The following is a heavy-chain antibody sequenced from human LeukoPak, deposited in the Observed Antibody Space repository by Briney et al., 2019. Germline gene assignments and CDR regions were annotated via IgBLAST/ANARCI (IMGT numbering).Heavy chain of an antibody. CDR3: ARGPYGDYSRYFQH. CDR1: GGSFSGYY. D-gene: IGHD4-17*01. V-gene: IGHV4-34*01. CDR2: INHSGST. J-gene: IGHJ1*01. Sequence: SETLSLTCAVYGGSFSGYYWSWIRQPPGKGLEWIGEINHSGSTNYNPSLKSRVTISVDTSKNQFSLKLSSVTAADTAAYYCARGPYGDYSRYFQHWGQGTLVTVSS.